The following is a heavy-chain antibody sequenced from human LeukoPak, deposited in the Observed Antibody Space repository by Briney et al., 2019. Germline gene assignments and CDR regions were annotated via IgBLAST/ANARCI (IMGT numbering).Heavy chain of an antibody. D-gene: IGHD4-17*01. Sequence: GASVKVSCKASGYTFTGYYMHWVRQVPGQGLEWMGWINPNSGGTNYAQKFQGRVTMTRDTSISTAYMELSRLRSDDTAVYYCAREGGGTVTQFAWFDPWGQGTLVTVSS. CDR3: AREGGGTVTQFAWFDP. J-gene: IGHJ5*02. CDR2: INPNSGGT. CDR1: GYTFTGYY. V-gene: IGHV1-2*02.